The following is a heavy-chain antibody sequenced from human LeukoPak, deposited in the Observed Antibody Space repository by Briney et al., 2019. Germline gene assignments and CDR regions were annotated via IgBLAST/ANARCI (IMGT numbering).Heavy chain of an antibody. V-gene: IGHV4-38-2*02. J-gene: IGHJ6*03. Sequence: SSETLSLTCTVSGYSISSGYYWGWVRQPPGQGLEWIGSIYHSGSTYYNPSLKSRVPISVDTSKNQFSLKLTSVTAADTAVYYCARTTEGGYTYGYFYYYYMDVWGKGTTVTISS. CDR1: GYSISSGYY. CDR3: ARTTEGGYTYGYFYYYYMDV. D-gene: IGHD5-18*01. CDR2: IYHSGST.